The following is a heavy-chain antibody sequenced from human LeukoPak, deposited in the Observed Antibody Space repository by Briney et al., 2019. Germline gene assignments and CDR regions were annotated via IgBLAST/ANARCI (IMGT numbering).Heavy chain of an antibody. Sequence: GGSLRLSCAASGFTLSSHSMSWVRQAPGKGLEWVSCISSSSSYIYYADSVKGRFTISRDNAKNSLYLQMNSLRAEDTAVYYCARGTARGIWFGESYDYWGQGTLVTVSS. J-gene: IGHJ4*02. CDR2: ISSSSSYI. V-gene: IGHV3-21*01. CDR3: ARGTARGIWFGESYDY. D-gene: IGHD3-10*01. CDR1: GFTLSSHS.